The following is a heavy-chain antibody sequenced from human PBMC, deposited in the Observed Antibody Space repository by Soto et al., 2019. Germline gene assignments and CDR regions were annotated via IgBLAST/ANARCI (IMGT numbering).Heavy chain of an antibody. D-gene: IGHD1-26*01. Sequence: QVQLVQSGAEVTKPGSSVKVSCMASGGTFNKYAFSWVRQAPGQWLEWVGGIIRIFDTPSYAHKFQGRVTIIADESTSTVYMELSSLTSEDTAVYYCARGVREMATISTFDYWGQGPQVTVSS. J-gene: IGHJ4*02. V-gene: IGHV1-69*01. CDR1: GGTFNKYA. CDR2: IIRIFDTP. CDR3: ARGVREMATISTFDY.